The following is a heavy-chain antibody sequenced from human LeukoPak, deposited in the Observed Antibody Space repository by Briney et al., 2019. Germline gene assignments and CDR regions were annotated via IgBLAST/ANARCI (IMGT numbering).Heavy chain of an antibody. CDR1: GDSISDSDW. Sequence: SETLSLTCAVSGDSISDSDWWTWVRQPPGKGLEWIGEIRHSGSTNYSPSLKSRVTISIDKSKNQLSLKLSSVTAADTANYFCARAGIPWNPADCWGQGTLVIVSS. J-gene: IGHJ4*02. CDR2: IRHSGST. D-gene: IGHD1-1*01. V-gene: IGHV4-4*02. CDR3: ARAGIPWNPADC.